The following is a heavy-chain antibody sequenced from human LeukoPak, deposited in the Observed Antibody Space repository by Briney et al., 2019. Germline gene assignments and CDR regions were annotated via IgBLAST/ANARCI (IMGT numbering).Heavy chain of an antibody. J-gene: IGHJ4*02. CDR1: GCTFSSYA. CDR3: ASPLEWLAY. D-gene: IGHD3-3*01. Sequence: SVKVSCKASGCTFSSYAISWVRQAPGQGLEWMGGIIPIFGTANYAQKFQGRVTITAEESTSTAYMELSNLRSEDTAVYYCASPLEWLAYWGQGTLVTVSS. CDR2: IIPIFGTA. V-gene: IGHV1-69*13.